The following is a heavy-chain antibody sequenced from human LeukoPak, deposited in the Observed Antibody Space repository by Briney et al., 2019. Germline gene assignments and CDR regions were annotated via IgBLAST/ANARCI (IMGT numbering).Heavy chain of an antibody. V-gene: IGHV1-69*05. J-gene: IGHJ4*02. CDR1: GGTFSSYA. CDR2: IIPIFGTA. CDR3: ASRAIDSSGAFDY. D-gene: IGHD3-22*01. Sequence: GASVKVSCKASGGTFSSYAISWVRQAPGQGLEWMGGIIPIFGTANYAQKFQGRVTITTDESTSTAYMELSSLRSEDTAVYYCASRAIDSSGAFDYWGQGTLVTVSS.